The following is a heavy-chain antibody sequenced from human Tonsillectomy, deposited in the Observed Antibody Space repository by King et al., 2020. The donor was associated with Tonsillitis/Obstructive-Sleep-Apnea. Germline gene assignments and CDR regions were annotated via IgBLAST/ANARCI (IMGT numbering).Heavy chain of an antibody. CDR2: ISAYTGNT. CDR1: GYTFSTYG. D-gene: IGHD3-22*01. V-gene: IGHV1-18*01. CDR3: ARDEYDSSGYVFDF. J-gene: IGHJ4*02. Sequence: QLVQSGAEVKKPGASVKVSCKASGYTFSTYGISWVRQAPGQGLEWMGWISAYTGNTNYAQKFQGRVTMTHDTSTSTAYMELRSLRSDDTAVYYCARDEYDSSGYVFDFWGESPLVPLSS.